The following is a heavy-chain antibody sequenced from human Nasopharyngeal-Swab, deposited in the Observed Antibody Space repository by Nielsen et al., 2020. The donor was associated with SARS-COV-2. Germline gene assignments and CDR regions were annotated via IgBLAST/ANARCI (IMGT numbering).Heavy chain of an antibody. V-gene: IGHV4-30-4*01. J-gene: IGHJ3*02. CDR3: ARARITMIVVVSAFDI. CDR2: IYYSGST. D-gene: IGHD3-22*01. CDR1: GGSISSGDYY. Sequence: SETLSLTCTVSGGSISSGDYYWSWIRQPPGKGLEWIGYIYYSGSTYYNPSLKSRVTISVDTSKNQFSLKLSSVTAADTAVYYCARARITMIVVVSAFDIWGQGTMVTVSS.